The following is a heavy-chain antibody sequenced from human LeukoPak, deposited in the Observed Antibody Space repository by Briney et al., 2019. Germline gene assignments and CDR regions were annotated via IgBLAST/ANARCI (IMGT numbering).Heavy chain of an antibody. CDR3: AKGYYDYIWGSYRSDAFDI. CDR2: ISGSGGLT. V-gene: IGHV3-23*01. J-gene: IGHJ3*02. Sequence: GGSLRLSCAASGFPFNSYVMTWVRQAPGKGLEWVSVISGSGGLTYHADSVKGRFTVSRDNSKNTLYLQMNSLRAEDTAVYSCAKGYYDYIWGSYRSDAFDIWGQGTTVTVSS. CDR1: GFPFNSYV. D-gene: IGHD3-16*02.